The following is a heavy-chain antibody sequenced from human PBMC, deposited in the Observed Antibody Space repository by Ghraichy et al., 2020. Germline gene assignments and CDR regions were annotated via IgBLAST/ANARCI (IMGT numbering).Heavy chain of an antibody. CDR2: IYYSGST. D-gene: IGHD1-26*01. Sequence: SQTLSLTCTVSGGSISSSSYYWGWIRQPPGKGLEWIGSIYYSGSTYYNPSLKSRVTISVDTSKNQFSLKLSSVTAADTAVYYCARVSWFVGATLDYWGQGTLVTVSS. CDR1: GGSISSSSYY. CDR3: ARVSWFVGATLDY. J-gene: IGHJ4*02. V-gene: IGHV4-39*07.